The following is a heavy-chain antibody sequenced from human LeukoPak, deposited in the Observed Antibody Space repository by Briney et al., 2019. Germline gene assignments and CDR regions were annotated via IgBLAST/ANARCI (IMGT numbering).Heavy chain of an antibody. CDR2: INPNSGGT. Sequence: ASVKVSCKASGGTFSSYAISWVRQAPGQGLEWMGWINPNSGGTNYAQKFQGRVTMTRDTSISTAYMELSRLRSDDTAVYYCARDRPEVYFDYWGQGTLVTVSS. V-gene: IGHV1-2*02. CDR3: ARDRPEVYFDY. D-gene: IGHD1-14*01. J-gene: IGHJ4*02. CDR1: GGTFSSYA.